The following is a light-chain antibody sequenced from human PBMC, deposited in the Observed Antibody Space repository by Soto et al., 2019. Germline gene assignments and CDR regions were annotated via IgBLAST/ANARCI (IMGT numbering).Light chain of an antibody. Sequence: QSVLTQPPSASGSPGQSVTISCTGTSSDVGAYNYVSWYQQHPGKAPKLMIYEVSKRPSGVPDRFSGSKSGNTASLTVSGLQAEDEADYYCSSYVGSNNWVFGTGTKVTVL. CDR2: EVS. V-gene: IGLV2-8*01. J-gene: IGLJ1*01. CDR3: SSYVGSNNWV. CDR1: SSDVGAYNY.